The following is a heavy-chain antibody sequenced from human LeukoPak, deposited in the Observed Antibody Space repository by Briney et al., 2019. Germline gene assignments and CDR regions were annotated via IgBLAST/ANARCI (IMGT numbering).Heavy chain of an antibody. CDR1: GFTFDDYA. CDR3: AEGDVFGPPLPHFDY. J-gene: IGHJ4*02. D-gene: IGHD5-24*01. V-gene: IGHV3-9*01. Sequence: PGGSLRLSCAASGFTFDDYAMHWVRQAPGKGLEWVSGISWASGSIGYADSVKGRFTISRDNSKNTLYLQMNSLRAEDTAVYYCAEGDVFGPPLPHFDYWGQGTLVTVSS. CDR2: ISWASGSI.